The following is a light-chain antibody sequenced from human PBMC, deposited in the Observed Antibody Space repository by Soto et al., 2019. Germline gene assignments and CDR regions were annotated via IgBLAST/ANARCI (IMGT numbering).Light chain of an antibody. CDR1: SSDVGGYNY. Sequence: QSALTQPASVSGSPGQSITISCTGTSSDVGGYNYVSWYQQYPGKAPKVMIYEVSNRPSGVSNRFSGSKSGNTASLTISGLQAEDEADYYCSSYTSSSPLYVFGTGTKLTVL. J-gene: IGLJ1*01. CDR3: SSYTSSSPLYV. CDR2: EVS. V-gene: IGLV2-14*01.